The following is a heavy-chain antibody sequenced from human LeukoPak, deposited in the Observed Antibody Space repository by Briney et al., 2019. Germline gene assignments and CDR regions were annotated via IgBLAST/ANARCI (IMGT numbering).Heavy chain of an antibody. V-gene: IGHV3-48*04. Sequence: GGSLRLSCAASGFTFSSYSMNWVRQAPGKGLEWVSYISSSSSTIYYADSVKGRFTISRDNAKNSLYLQMNSLRAEDTAVYYCARDLSVEGDLWFGELLSRAFDIWGQGTMVTVSS. CDR1: GFTFSSYS. D-gene: IGHD3-10*01. CDR2: ISSSSSTI. J-gene: IGHJ3*02. CDR3: ARDLSVEGDLWFGELLSRAFDI.